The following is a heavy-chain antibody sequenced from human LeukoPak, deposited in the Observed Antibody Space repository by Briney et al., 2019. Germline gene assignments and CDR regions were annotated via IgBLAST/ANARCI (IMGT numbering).Heavy chain of an antibody. Sequence: ASVTVSFKSSGYTFTVYYIHWVRQAPGQGLEWMGWINPNSGGTNYAQKFQGRVTMTRDTSISTAYMELSRLTSDDTAVYYCAREFYSGTYFYWGQGTLVTVSS. D-gene: IGHD1-26*01. CDR1: GYTFTVYY. V-gene: IGHV1-2*02. J-gene: IGHJ4*02. CDR2: INPNSGGT. CDR3: AREFYSGTYFY.